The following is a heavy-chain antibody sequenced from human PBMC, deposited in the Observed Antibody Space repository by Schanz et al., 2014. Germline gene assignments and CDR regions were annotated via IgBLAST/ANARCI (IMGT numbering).Heavy chain of an antibody. V-gene: IGHV1-18*01. CDR2: IGGSDGNT. CDR3: ASALTTWGGMDV. J-gene: IGHJ4*02. CDR1: GYTFTRSG. Sequence: QVQLVQSGGEVKTPGASEKVSCKASGYTFTRSGISWVRQAPGQGLEWMGWIGGSDGNTNFAQKFQGRVTMTRDTSTSTVYMELSSLRSEDTAVYYCASALTTWGGMDVWGQGTLVTVSS. D-gene: IGHD4-4*01.